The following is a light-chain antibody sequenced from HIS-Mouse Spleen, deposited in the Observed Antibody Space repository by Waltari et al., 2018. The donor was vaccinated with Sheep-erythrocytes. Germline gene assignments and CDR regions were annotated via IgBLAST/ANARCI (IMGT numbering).Light chain of an antibody. CDR1: SSDVGGYNY. Sequence: QSALTQPRSVSGSPGPSVTISCTGTSSDVGGYNYVSWYQQHPGKAPKLMIYDVSKRPSGVPDRFSGSKSGNTASLTISGLQAEDEADYYCSSYTSSSTLVFGGGTKLTVL. CDR2: DVS. J-gene: IGLJ3*02. V-gene: IGLV2-11*01. CDR3: SSYTSSSTLV.